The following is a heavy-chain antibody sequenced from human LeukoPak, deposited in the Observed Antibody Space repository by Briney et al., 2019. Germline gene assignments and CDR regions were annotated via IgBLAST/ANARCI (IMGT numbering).Heavy chain of an antibody. CDR2: IYYSGST. V-gene: IGHV4-61*08. CDR3: ARDPKSAVAADWFDP. J-gene: IGHJ5*01. D-gene: IGHD6-19*01. Sequence: PSETLSLTCTVSGGSISSGGYYWSWIRQPPGKGLEWIGYIYYSGSTNYNPSLKSRVTISVDTSKNQFSLKLSSVTAADTAVYYCARDPKSAVAADWFDPWGQGTLVTVSS. CDR1: GGSISSGGYY.